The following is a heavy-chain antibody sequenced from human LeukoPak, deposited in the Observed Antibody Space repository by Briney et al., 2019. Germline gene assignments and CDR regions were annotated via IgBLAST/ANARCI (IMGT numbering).Heavy chain of an antibody. CDR3: ARSASDYGDFGIFDY. D-gene: IGHD4-17*01. CDR1: GDSISSYY. J-gene: IGHJ4*02. Sequence: SETLSLTCTVSGDSISSYYWSWTRQPPGKGLEWIGSIYHSGSTYYNPSLKSRVTISVDTSKNQFSLKLSSVTAADTAVYYCARSASDYGDFGIFDYWGQGTLVTVSS. CDR2: IYHSGST. V-gene: IGHV4-38-2*02.